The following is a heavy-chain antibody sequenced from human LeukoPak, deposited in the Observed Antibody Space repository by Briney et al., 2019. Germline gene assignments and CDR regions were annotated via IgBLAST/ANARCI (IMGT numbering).Heavy chain of an antibody. CDR2: VHYSGTN. V-gene: IGHV4-39*02. CDR3: AVCGRTSVLGALDASDI. CDR1: GGSISTDIFY. D-gene: IGHD1-26*01. Sequence: PSETLSLTCTVSGGSISTDIFYWGWIRQSPGKGLEWIGSVHYSGTNYFNPSLKSRVTISADTSKNHFSLNLTSVTAADTAVYYCAVCGRTSVLGALDASDIWGQGTLVPVSS. J-gene: IGHJ3*02.